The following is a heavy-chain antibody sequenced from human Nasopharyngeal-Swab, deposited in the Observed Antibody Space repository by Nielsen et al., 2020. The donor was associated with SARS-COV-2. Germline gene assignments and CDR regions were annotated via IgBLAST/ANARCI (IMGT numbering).Heavy chain of an antibody. Sequence: VRQAPGKGLELVSSISSSSSYIYYADSVKGRLTISRDNAKNSPYLQMNSLRVEDTAIYYCARGYCSGGSCPLDHWGQGTLVTVSS. J-gene: IGHJ4*02. CDR3: ARGYCSGGSCPLDH. CDR2: ISSSSSYI. V-gene: IGHV3-21*01. D-gene: IGHD2-15*01.